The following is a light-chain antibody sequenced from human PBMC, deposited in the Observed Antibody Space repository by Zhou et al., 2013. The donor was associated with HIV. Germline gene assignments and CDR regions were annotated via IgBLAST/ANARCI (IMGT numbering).Light chain of an antibody. Sequence: AIRMTQSPSSLSASTGDRVTITCRASQDVSGYVAWYQQKPGKAPNLLIYAASTLQSGVPSRFSGSGSGTDFTLTISTLQPEDFATYYCQQSYTTLIFSFGPGTKRGDQ. CDR3: QQSYTTLIFS. CDR2: AAS. V-gene: IGKV1-8*01. J-gene: IGKJ3*01. CDR1: QDVSGY.